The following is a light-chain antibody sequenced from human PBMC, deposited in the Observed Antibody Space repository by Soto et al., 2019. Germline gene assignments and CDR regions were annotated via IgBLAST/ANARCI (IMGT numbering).Light chain of an antibody. J-gene: IGKJ2*01. V-gene: IGKV3-11*01. CDR2: DAS. Sequence: EIVLTQSQATLSLSPGERATLSCRASQSVSSYLAWYQQKPGQAPRLLIYDASNRATGIPARFSGSGSGTDFTLTISSLEPEDFAVYHCQQRSNWPRTFGQGTKLEIK. CDR1: QSVSSY. CDR3: QQRSNWPRT.